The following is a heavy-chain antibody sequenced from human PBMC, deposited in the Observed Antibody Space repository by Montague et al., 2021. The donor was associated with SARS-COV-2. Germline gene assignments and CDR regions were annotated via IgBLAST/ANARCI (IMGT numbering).Heavy chain of an antibody. CDR2: INGAISRT. CDR1: VFIFSDYN. J-gene: IGHJ5*02. CDR3: ARGISLFDP. V-gene: IGHV3-11*05. Sequence: SLRLSCVASVFIFSDYNMTWIRQTPGKGLEWISYINGAISRTNYSDSVKGRFTISRENAKNSLFLQMNSLRIEDTAVYYCARGISLFDPWGQGTLVTVSS.